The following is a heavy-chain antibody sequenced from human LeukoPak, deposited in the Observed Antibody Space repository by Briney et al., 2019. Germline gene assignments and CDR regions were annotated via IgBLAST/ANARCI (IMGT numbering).Heavy chain of an antibody. J-gene: IGHJ4*02. Sequence: GSVRVSCKASGYTFTSYGMSWVRQAPGQGLEWMGWISAYNGNTNYAQTLKGRFTITTDKSTSTAYMEMKSLRSDDTAGYYCVRDFQGASRSKEYYYDSIGYSDFWGQGTLVTVSS. V-gene: IGHV1-18*01. D-gene: IGHD3-22*01. CDR3: VRDFQGASRSKEYYYDSIGYSDF. CDR2: ISAYNGNT. CDR1: GYTFTSYG.